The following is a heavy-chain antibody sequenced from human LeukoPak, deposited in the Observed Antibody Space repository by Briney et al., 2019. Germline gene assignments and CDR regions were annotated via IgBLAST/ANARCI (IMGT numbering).Heavy chain of an antibody. J-gene: IGHJ4*02. CDR2: ITASGTAM. CDR1: GFTFSSYS. CDR3: ASSESYRFDY. V-gene: IGHV3-48*02. Sequence: GGSLRLSCAASGFTFSSYSMNWVRQAPGKGQEWVSHITASGTAMFYADSVKGRFTISRDNAKNSLYLQMNSLRDEDTAVYYCASSESYRFDYWGQGTLVTVSS. D-gene: IGHD1-26*01.